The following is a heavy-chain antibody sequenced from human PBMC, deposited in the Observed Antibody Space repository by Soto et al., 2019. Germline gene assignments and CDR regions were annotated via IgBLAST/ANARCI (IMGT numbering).Heavy chain of an antibody. V-gene: IGHV1-3*01. Sequence: EASVKVSCKASGYTFTSYAMHWVRQAPGQRLEWMGWINAGNGNTKYSQKFQGRVTITRDTSASTAYMELSSLRSEDTAVYYCAREFRAGLDAFDIWGQGTMVTVSS. CDR3: AREFRAGLDAFDI. D-gene: IGHD3-10*01. CDR2: INAGNGNT. CDR1: GYTFTSYA. J-gene: IGHJ3*02.